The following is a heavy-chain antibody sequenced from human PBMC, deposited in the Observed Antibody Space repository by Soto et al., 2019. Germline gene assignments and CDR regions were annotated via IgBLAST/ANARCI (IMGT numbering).Heavy chain of an antibody. D-gene: IGHD6-19*01. J-gene: IGHJ4*02. CDR2: IYWDDDK. CDR1: VVSLSTNGVG. V-gene: IGHV2-5*02. CDR3: GHRRRRTGSWSTGDCDY. Sequence: QITLRECGPPVLNSTENLTLTCTTSVVSLSTNGVGVGWIRQSPGRLPEWLAIIYWDDDKRYSPSLKNRLKIPKDAPKKQVVLRLTYMDPVDTATYFCGHRRRRTGSWSTGDCDYWGQGTQVTVFS.